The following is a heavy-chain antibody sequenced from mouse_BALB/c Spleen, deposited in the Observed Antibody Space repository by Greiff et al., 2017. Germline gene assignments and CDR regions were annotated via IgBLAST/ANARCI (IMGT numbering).Heavy chain of an antibody. CDR3: ARDWDEDY. D-gene: IGHD4-1*01. V-gene: IGHV1-82*01. J-gene: IGHJ2*01. Sequence: VQRVESGPELVKPGASVKISCKASGYAFSSSWMNWVKQRPGQGLEWIGRIYPGDGDTNYNGKFKGKATLTADKSSSTAYMQLSSLTSVDSAVYFCARDWDEDYWGQGTTLTVSS. CDR1: GYAFSSSW. CDR2: IYPGDGDT.